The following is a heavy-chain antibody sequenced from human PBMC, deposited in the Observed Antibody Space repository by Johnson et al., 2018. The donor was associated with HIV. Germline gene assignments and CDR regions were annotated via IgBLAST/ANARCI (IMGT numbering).Heavy chain of an antibody. CDR1: GFTFSSYA. J-gene: IGHJ3*02. V-gene: IGHV3-30*04. Sequence: VQLVESGGGLVQPGGSLRLSCAASGFTFSSYAMSWVRQAPGKGLEWVAVISYDGSNKYYTDSVKGRFTISRDNSKNTLYMQMNSLRAEDTAVYYCARDRMRGATKDAFDIWGQGTMVTVSS. CDR3: ARDRMRGATKDAFDI. D-gene: IGHD1-26*01. CDR2: ISYDGSNK.